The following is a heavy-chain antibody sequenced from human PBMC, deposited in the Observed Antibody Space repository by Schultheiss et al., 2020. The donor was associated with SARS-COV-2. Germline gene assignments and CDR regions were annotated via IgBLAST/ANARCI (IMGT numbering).Heavy chain of an antibody. CDR2: INHSGST. V-gene: IGHV4-34*01. J-gene: IGHJ6*03. Sequence: GSLRLSCAVYGGSFSGYYWSWIRQPPGKGLEWIGEINHSGSTNYNPSLKSRVTISVDTSKNQFSLKLSSVTAADTAVYYCARVGGMVPYYYYMDVWGKGTTVTVSS. CDR1: GGSFSGYY. CDR3: ARVGGMVPYYYYMDV. D-gene: IGHD3-10*01.